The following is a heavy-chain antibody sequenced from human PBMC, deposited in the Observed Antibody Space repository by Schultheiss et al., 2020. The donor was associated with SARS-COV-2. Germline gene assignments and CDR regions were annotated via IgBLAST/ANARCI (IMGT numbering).Heavy chain of an antibody. D-gene: IGHD3-22*01. CDR1: GYTFTGYY. Sequence: ASVKVSCKASGYTFTGYYMHWVRQAPGQGLEWMGWINPHSGGTHYAQKVQGRISMTRDTSISTAYMELTRLRSDDTAVYYCARVDLYDSTVYYTRYYFDYWGQGTLVTVSS. CDR3: ARVDLYDSTVYYTRYYFDY. J-gene: IGHJ4*02. V-gene: IGHV1-2*02. CDR2: INPHSGGT.